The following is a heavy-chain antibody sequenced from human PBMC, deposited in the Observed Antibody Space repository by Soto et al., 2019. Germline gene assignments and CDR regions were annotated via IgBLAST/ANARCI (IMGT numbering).Heavy chain of an antibody. V-gene: IGHV3-23*01. D-gene: IGHD6-13*01. Sequence: EVQLLESGGGLVQPGGSLRLSCAASGFTFSNYAMNWVRQAPGKGLEWVSVISGSGDSTYYADSVKGRCTISRDSSKNTLYLQMNSLRAEDTAVYYCARRSSSWYFDYWGQGTLVTVSS. CDR1: GFTFSNYA. CDR2: ISGSGDST. CDR3: ARRSSSWYFDY. J-gene: IGHJ4*02.